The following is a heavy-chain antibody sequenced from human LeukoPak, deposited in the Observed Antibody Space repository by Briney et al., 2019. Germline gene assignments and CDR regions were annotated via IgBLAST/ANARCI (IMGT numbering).Heavy chain of an antibody. CDR3: ARDAVSSSWSPTGWFDP. D-gene: IGHD6-13*01. Sequence: GGSLRLSCAASGFTFSSYGMHWVRQAPGKGLEWVAVISYDGSNKYYADSVKGRFTISRDNSKNTLYLQMNSLRAEDTAVYYCARDAVSSSWSPTGWFDPWGQGTLVTVSS. J-gene: IGHJ5*02. CDR1: GFTFSSYG. V-gene: IGHV3-30*19. CDR2: ISYDGSNK.